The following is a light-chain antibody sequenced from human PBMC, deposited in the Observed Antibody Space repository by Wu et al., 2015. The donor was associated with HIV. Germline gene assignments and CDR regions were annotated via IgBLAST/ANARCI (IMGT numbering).Light chain of an antibody. CDR3: QQYYTYS. Sequence: DIQMTQSPSTLSASVGDRVTITCRATQSINYWLAWYQQKPGKAPKLLIYKASSLESGVPSRFSGSGSGTEFTLTISSLQPDDFATYYCQQYYTYSFGQGTKVEIK. CDR2: KAS. J-gene: IGKJ1*01. CDR1: QSINYW. V-gene: IGKV1-5*03.